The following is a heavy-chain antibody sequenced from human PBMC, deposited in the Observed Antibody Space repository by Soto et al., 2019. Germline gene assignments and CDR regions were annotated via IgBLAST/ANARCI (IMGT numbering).Heavy chain of an antibody. CDR1: GFTFSSYA. V-gene: IGHV3-30-3*01. Sequence: GGSLRLSCAASGFTFSSYAMHWVRQAPGKGLEWVAVISYDGSNKYYADSVKGRFTISRDNSKNTLYLQMNSLRAEDTAVYYCARSPVVTAIGNFDYWGQGTLVTVPQ. D-gene: IGHD2-21*02. J-gene: IGHJ4*02. CDR2: ISYDGSNK. CDR3: ARSPVVTAIGNFDY.